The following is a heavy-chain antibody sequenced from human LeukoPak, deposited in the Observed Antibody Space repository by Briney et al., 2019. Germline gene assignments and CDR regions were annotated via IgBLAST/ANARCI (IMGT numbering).Heavy chain of an antibody. CDR3: VGTFTVFGVVSTID. CDR2: ISYDGRTD. Sequence: PGGSLRLSCAASGFTFSIHAMHWVRQAPGKGLEWLAYISYDGRTDYHADSVKGRFSISRDNSRSMLDLQMSSLRVDDTAAYYCVGTFTVFGVVSTIDWGQGTLVTVSS. D-gene: IGHD3-3*01. CDR1: GFTFSIHA. V-gene: IGHV3-30*03. J-gene: IGHJ4*02.